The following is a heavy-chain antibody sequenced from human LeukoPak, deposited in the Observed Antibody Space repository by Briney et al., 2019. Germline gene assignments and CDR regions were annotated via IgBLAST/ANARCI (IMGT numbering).Heavy chain of an antibody. Sequence: PGGSLRLSCAASGFTFSSYEMNWVRQAPGKGLEWVSYISSSGSTIYYADSVKGRFTISRDNAKNSPYLQMNSLRAEDTAVYYCARDEGSGNTMMPLDYWGQGTLVTVSS. CDR2: ISSSGSTI. V-gene: IGHV3-48*03. J-gene: IGHJ4*02. D-gene: IGHD3-22*01. CDR1: GFTFSSYE. CDR3: ARDEGSGNTMMPLDY.